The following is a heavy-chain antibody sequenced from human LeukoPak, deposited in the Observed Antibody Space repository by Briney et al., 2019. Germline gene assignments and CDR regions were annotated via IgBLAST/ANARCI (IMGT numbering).Heavy chain of an antibody. CDR3: AGYSGYDSLDY. V-gene: IGHV1-69*05. CDR1: GGTFSSYA. Sequence: SVKVSCKASGGTFSSYAISWVRQAPGQGLEWMGGIIPIFGTANYAQKFQGRVTITTDESTSTAYMELRSLRSDDTAVYYCAGYSGYDSLDYWGQGTLVTVSS. J-gene: IGHJ4*02. D-gene: IGHD5-12*01. CDR2: IIPIFGTA.